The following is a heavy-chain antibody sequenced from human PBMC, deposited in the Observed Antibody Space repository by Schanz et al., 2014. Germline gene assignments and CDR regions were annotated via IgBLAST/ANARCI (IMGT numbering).Heavy chain of an antibody. D-gene: IGHD6-13*01. V-gene: IGHV1-46*03. CDR2: INPSGGST. CDR3: ARDGEAAAGCDY. CDR1: GYSFTTYD. Sequence: QVQLVQSGAEVKKPGASVKVSCKASGYSFTTYDVNWVRQATGQGLEWMGIINPSGGSTSYAQKFQGRVTMTRDTSTSTVNMELSSLRSEDTAVYYCARDGEAAAGCDYWGQGTLVTVSS. J-gene: IGHJ4*02.